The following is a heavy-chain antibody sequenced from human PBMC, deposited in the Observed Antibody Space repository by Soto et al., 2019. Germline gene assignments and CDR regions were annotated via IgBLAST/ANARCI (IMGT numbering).Heavy chain of an antibody. CDR1: GYTFTAYH. Sequence: QVQLVQSGAEVKEPGDSVRVSCEASGYTFTAYHIHWVRQAPGQGLEWMGWINPKFGDTTYAQDFQGRVSMTRDISISTVYMELSRLTSDGTAIYYCARNMDFYYGRGSGNGHGVWGQGTTVTVFS. CDR2: INPKFGDT. J-gene: IGHJ6*02. V-gene: IGHV1-2*02. D-gene: IGHD3-10*02. CDR3: ARNMDFYYGRGSGNGHGV.